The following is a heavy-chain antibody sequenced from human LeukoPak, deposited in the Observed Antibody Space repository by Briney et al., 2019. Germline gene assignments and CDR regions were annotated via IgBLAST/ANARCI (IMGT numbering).Heavy chain of an antibody. CDR3: ARGLYCSSSTSCYDYGMDV. CDR1: DYTFTNYG. CDR2: IIPILGTA. J-gene: IGHJ6*02. Sequence: ASVKVSCKASDYTFTNYGISWVRQAPGQGLEWMGGIIPILGTAKYAQKLQGRVTITADESTSTGYMELSSLRSEDTAVYYCARGLYCSSSTSCYDYGMDVWGQGTTVTVSS. V-gene: IGHV1-69*13. D-gene: IGHD2-2*01.